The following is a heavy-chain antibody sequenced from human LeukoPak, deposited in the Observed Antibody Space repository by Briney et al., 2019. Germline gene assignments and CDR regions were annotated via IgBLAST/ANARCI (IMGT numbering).Heavy chain of an antibody. D-gene: IGHD1-26*01. Sequence: GGSLRLSCAASGFTFSDYYMSWIRPAPGKGLEWVAYISSSGSTIYYADSVKGRFTISRDNAKNSLYLQMNSLRAEDTAVYYCARDPGWYSGSYSLDYWGQGTLVTVSS. CDR1: GFTFSDYY. V-gene: IGHV3-11*04. CDR2: ISSSGSTI. CDR3: ARDPGWYSGSYSLDY. J-gene: IGHJ4*02.